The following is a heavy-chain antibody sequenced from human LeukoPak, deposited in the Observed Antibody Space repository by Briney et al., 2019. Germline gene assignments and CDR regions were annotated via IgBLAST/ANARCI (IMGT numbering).Heavy chain of an antibody. D-gene: IGHD5-12*01. CDR3: ARDLPQASFDY. CDR2: IIPILGIA. J-gene: IGHJ4*02. Sequence: RASVKVSCKASGGTFSSYAISWVRQAPGQGLEWMGRIIPILGIANYAQKFQGRVTITADKSTSTAYMELSSLRSEDTAVYYCARDLPQASFDYWGQGTLVTVSS. V-gene: IGHV1-69*04. CDR1: GGTFSSYA.